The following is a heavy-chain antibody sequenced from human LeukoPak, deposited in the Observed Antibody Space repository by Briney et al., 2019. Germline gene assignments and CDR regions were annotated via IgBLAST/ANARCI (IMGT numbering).Heavy chain of an antibody. V-gene: IGHV4-39*01. Sequence: SETLSLTCTVSGGSISNSSYFWGWIRQPPGKGLECIGSIYFTGTTYYNPSLKSRVTVSENTSKNQLSLRVTSVTATDTAVYYCARGVNFCSSSHCRGDYFDSWGQGTLVTVSS. J-gene: IGHJ4*02. CDR3: ARGVNFCSSSHCRGDYFDS. CDR1: GGSISNSSYF. D-gene: IGHD2-2*01. CDR2: IYFTGTT.